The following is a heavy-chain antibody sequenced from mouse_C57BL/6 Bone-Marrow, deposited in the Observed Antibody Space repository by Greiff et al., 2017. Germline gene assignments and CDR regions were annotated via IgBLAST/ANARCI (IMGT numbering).Heavy chain of an antibody. D-gene: IGHD1-1*01. J-gene: IGHJ1*03. CDR2: ISDGGSYT. CDR1: GFTFSSYA. V-gene: IGHV5-4*01. CDR3: ARDPTVVAPYWYFDV. Sequence: VQLKESGGGLVKPGGSLKLSCAASGFTFSSYAMSWVRQTPEKRLEWVATISDGGSYTYYPDNVKGRFTISRDNAKNNLYLQMSHLKSEDTAMYYCARDPTVVAPYWYFDVWCTETTVTVSS.